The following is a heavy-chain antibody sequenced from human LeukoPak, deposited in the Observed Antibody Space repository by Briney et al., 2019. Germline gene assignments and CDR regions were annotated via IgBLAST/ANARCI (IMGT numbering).Heavy chain of an antibody. Sequence: DSVKVACKPSCYTFTSYGISWVGQAPGQGLEWMEGISPYNGNTDYAKKIQCRVTMTTDTSTSTAYMQLRSLRSDDTAVYDCARDEYYYDSSGYYYRSFDCWGQGTLVTVSS. D-gene: IGHD3-22*01. V-gene: IGHV1-18*01. J-gene: IGHJ4*02. CDR1: CYTFTSYG. CDR2: ISPYNGNT. CDR3: ARDEYYYDSSGYYYRSFDC.